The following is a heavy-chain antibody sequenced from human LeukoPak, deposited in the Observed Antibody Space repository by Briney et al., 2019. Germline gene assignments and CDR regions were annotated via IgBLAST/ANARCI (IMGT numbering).Heavy chain of an antibody. Sequence: GRSLRLSCSASGFTFSDYAMHWVRQAPGKGLEWVAVISSDGTNTYYAESVRGRFTISRDNSANTLYLYMNSLTGADTSVYYCGLTTLAVVYYFDYWGQGTLVTVSS. CDR2: ISSDGTNT. V-gene: IGHV3-30*04. CDR1: GFTFSDYA. CDR3: GLTTLAVVYYFDY. J-gene: IGHJ4*02. D-gene: IGHD1-1*01.